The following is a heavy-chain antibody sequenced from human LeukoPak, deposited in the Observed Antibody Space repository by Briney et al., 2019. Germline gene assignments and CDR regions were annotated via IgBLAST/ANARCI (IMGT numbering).Heavy chain of an antibody. CDR2: IIPILGIA. D-gene: IGHD3-22*01. CDR1: GGTFSSYA. CDR3: ARGGPYYYDSSFDY. Sequence: ASVKVSCKASGGTFSSYAISWVRQAPGQGHDWMGRIIPILGIANYAQKFQGRVTITADKSTSTAYMELSSLRSEDTAVYYCARGGPYYYDSSFDYWGQGTLVTVSS. J-gene: IGHJ4*02. V-gene: IGHV1-69*04.